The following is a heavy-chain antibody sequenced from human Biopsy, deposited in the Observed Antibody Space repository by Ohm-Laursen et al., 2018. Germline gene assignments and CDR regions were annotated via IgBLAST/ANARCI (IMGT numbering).Heavy chain of an antibody. CDR3: ARLGNFWNAEDGLDL. V-gene: IGHV4-59*08. Sequence: PSETLSLTCTVSDDSIRNFYWTWIRQPPGQGLEWIGHASYSGYTNYNPSLESRVTISVDTSKNHFSLNLRSVTAADTAVYSCARLGNFWNAEDGLDLWGLGTMVTVSS. J-gene: IGHJ3*01. CDR1: DDSIRNFY. CDR2: ASYSGYT. D-gene: IGHD3-3*01.